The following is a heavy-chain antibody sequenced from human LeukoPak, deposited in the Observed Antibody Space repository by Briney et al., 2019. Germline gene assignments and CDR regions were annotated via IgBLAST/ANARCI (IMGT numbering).Heavy chain of an antibody. Sequence: SETLSLTCTVSGGSISSYYCSWIRQPPGQGLEWIGYIYYSGSTNYNPSLRIRVTISVDTSKNQCALKLSSVTAADTAVYYGARVSRDGYNWEDFDYWGQGTLVTVSS. J-gene: IGHJ4*02. CDR1: GGSISSYY. CDR3: ARVSRDGYNWEDFDY. V-gene: IGHV4-59*01. D-gene: IGHD5-24*01. CDR2: IYYSGST.